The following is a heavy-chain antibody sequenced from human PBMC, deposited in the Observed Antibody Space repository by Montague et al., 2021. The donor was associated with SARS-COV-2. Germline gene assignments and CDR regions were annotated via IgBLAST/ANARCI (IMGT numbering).Heavy chain of an antibody. CDR3: ARDQGVYCSGGSCYNFDY. CDR1: GGSISTYYY. J-gene: IGHJ4*02. V-gene: IGHV4-39*02. Sequence: SETLSLTCTVSGGSISTYYYWGWIRQPPGKGLEWIGSIYYGGSTXYNPSLKSRVTISVDTSMNHFSLKLSSVTAADTAVYYCARDQGVYCSGGSCYNFDYWGQGILVTVSS. CDR2: IYYGGST. D-gene: IGHD2-15*01.